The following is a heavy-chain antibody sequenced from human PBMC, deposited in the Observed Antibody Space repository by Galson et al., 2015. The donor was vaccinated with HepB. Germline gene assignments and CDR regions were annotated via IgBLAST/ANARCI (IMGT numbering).Heavy chain of an antibody. J-gene: IGHJ3*02. CDR3: ARDHPSLAGTGAFDI. D-gene: IGHD6-13*01. CDR1: GFTFSSYA. CDR2: ISYDGSNK. Sequence: SLRLSCAASGFTFSSYAMHWVRQAPGKGLEWVAVISYDGSNKYYADSVKGRFTISRDNSKNTLYLQMNSLRAEDTAVYYCARDHPSLAGTGAFDIWGQGTMVTVSS. V-gene: IGHV3-30-3*01.